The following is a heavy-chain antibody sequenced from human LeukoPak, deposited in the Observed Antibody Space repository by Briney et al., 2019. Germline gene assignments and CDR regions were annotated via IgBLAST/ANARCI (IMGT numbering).Heavy chain of an antibody. Sequence: FETLSLTCTVSSGSISSYYWGWVRQPPGKGLEWIGRTYTTGATQYNPSLKSRVTMSVDTSTNQFPLNLRSMTAADTAVYYCGRQGYTASYYFLDYWSQGTLVAVS. V-gene: IGHV4-4*07. CDR1: SGSISSYY. CDR2: TYTTGAT. J-gene: IGHJ4*02. CDR3: GRQGYTASYYFLDY. D-gene: IGHD1-26*01.